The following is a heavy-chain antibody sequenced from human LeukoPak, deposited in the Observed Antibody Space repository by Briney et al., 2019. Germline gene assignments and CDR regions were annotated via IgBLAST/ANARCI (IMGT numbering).Heavy chain of an antibody. CDR1: GVTFSDYA. CDR2: ISGSGGST. J-gene: IGHJ4*02. V-gene: IGHV3-23*01. CDR3: VKGGQRYDFWRFDY. D-gene: IGHD3-3*01. Sequence: GSLTLSCAASGVTFSDYAMNWVRLAPGTGLQWVSSISGSGGSTYYADSVKGRFSISRDNSKNTLSLQMNSLRAEDTALYYCVKGGQRYDFWRFDYWGQGTVVTVSS.